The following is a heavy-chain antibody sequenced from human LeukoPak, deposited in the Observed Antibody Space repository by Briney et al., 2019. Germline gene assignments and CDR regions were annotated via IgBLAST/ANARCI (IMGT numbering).Heavy chain of an antibody. CDR2: ISSSGSTI. J-gene: IGHJ4*02. CDR1: GFTFSSYA. D-gene: IGHD1-26*01. CDR3: ARALGSYYDRHFDY. Sequence: AGGSLRLSCAASGFTFSSYAMSWVRQAPGKGLEWVSYISSSGSTIYYADSVKGRFTISRDNAKNSLYLQMNSLRAEDTAVYYCARALGSYYDRHFDYWGQGTLVTVSS. V-gene: IGHV3-48*04.